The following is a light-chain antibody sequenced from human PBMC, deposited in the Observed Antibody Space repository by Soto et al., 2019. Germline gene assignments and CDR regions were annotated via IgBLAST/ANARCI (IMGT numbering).Light chain of an antibody. J-gene: IGLJ2*01. Sequence: QSALTQPASVSGSPGQSVTISCTGTSTDVGACNDVPWYQQHPGKAPKLMIYDISNRPSGVSDRFSGSKSGNSASLAISGLQAEDEADYYCQSYTSSRSRVVFGGGTKLTVL. CDR2: DIS. CDR1: STDVGACND. V-gene: IGLV2-14*01. CDR3: QSYTSSRSRVV.